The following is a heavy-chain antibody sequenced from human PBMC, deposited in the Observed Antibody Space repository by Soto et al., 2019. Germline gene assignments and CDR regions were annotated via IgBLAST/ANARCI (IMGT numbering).Heavy chain of an antibody. CDR2: VYYSGTT. D-gene: IGHD4-17*01. Sequence: SETLSLTCSVSGGSVSDKTYYWSWIRQPPGKRLEWIGYVYYSGTTNYNPSLKSRVTISVDLPKNRFSLRLSSVTTADTALYYCARTTAVPNTLRSRYFFDYWGQGTLVTVSS. CDR3: ARTTAVPNTLRSRYFFDY. J-gene: IGHJ4*02. CDR1: GGSVSDKTYY. V-gene: IGHV4-61*01.